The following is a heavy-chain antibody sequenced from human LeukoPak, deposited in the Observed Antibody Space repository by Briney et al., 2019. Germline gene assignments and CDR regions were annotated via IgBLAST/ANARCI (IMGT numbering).Heavy chain of an antibody. Sequence: SSYAMSWVRQPPGKGLEWIGSIYYSGSTYYNPSLKSRVTISVDTSKNQFSLKLSSVTATDTAVYYCASQNLAAAPYTWGQGTLVTVSS. CDR2: IYYSGST. D-gene: IGHD6-13*01. CDR3: ASQNLAAAPYT. V-gene: IGHV4-39*01. CDR1: SSYA. J-gene: IGHJ5*02.